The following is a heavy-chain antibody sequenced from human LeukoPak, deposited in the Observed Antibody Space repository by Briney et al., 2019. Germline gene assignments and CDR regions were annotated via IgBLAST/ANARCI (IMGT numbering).Heavy chain of an antibody. CDR2: VNLQGST. V-gene: IGHV4-4*02. J-gene: IGHJ4*02. CDR1: GGSISNTNW. Sequence: SGTLSLTCGVSGGSISNTNWWTWVRQPPGKGLEWIGEVNLQGSTNYNPSLKSRVAISVDNSENHISLKLTSVTAAATAVYYCAREGGPYRPLDYSGQGTLVTVAS. CDR3: AREGGPYRPLDY.